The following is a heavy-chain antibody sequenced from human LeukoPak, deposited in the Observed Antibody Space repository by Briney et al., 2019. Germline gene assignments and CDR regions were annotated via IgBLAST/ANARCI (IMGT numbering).Heavy chain of an antibody. J-gene: IGHJ4*02. CDR2: INPAGGGT. CDR3: ARDVSREGYDSSGGFDY. Sequence: ASVKVSCKASGYTFTDYYIHWVRQAPGQGLEWMGWINPAGGGTNYAQKFQGRVTMTRDTSISTAYMELSRLRSDDTAVYYCARDVSREGYDSSGGFDYWGQGTLVTVSS. CDR1: GYTFTDYY. V-gene: IGHV1-2*02. D-gene: IGHD3-22*01.